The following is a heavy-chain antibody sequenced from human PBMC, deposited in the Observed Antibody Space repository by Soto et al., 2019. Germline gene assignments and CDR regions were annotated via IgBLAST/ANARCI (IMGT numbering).Heavy chain of an antibody. J-gene: IGHJ5*02. D-gene: IGHD2-15*01. Sequence: PSETLSLTCTVSGGSISSSSYYWGWIRQPPGKGLEWIGSIYYSGSTYYNPSLKSRVTISVDTSKNQFSLKLSSVTAADTAVYYCARRYCSGGSCYSSGNWFDPWGQGTLVTVSS. CDR3: ARRYCSGGSCYSSGNWFDP. CDR2: IYYSGST. CDR1: GGSISSSSYY. V-gene: IGHV4-39*01.